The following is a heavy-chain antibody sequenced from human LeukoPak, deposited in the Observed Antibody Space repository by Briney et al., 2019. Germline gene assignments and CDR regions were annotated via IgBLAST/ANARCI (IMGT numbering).Heavy chain of an antibody. J-gene: IGHJ6*03. CDR1: GGSISSGSYY. CDR2: IYTSGST. V-gene: IGHV4-61*02. D-gene: IGHD6-13*01. CDR3: ARGGSSSWPNYYYYYYMDV. Sequence: SETLSPTCTVSGGSISSGSYYWSWIRQPAGKGLEWIGRIYTSGSTNYNPSLKSRVTISVDTSKNQFSLKLSSVTAADTAVYYCARGGSSSWPNYYYYYYMDVWGKGTTVTVSS.